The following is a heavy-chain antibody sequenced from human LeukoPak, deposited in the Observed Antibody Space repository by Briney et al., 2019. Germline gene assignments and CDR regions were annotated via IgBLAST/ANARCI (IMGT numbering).Heavy chain of an antibody. CDR2: IFSHGET. D-gene: IGHD2-8*01. J-gene: IGHJ4*03. CDR1: GFTVGNNY. Sequence: GGSLRLSCAASGFTVGNNYMNWVRQAPGKGLEWVSLIFSHGETSYADSVKGRFTISRDNSKNTLCLQMNGLRVEDTAVYYCARDPPAVSINTYAWGHGTLVTVSS. CDR3: ARDPPAVSINTYA. V-gene: IGHV3-66*01.